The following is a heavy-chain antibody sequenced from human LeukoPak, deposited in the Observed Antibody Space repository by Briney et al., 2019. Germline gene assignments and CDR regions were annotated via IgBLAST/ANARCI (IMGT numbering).Heavy chain of an antibody. V-gene: IGHV3-66*02. CDR3: ARGTYGNYYFDY. Sequence: GGSLRLSCAASGFTVSGNYMSWVRQAPGKGLEWVSVIYSGGSTYYADSVKGRFTISRDNSKNTLFLQMNSLRPEDTAVYYCARGTYGNYYFDYWGQGTLVSASS. CDR2: IYSGGST. J-gene: IGHJ4*02. D-gene: IGHD3-10*01. CDR1: GFTVSGNY.